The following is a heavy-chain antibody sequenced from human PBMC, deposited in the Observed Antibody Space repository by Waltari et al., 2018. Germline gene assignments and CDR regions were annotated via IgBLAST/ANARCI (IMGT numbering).Heavy chain of an antibody. V-gene: IGHV1-2*02. D-gene: IGHD6-19*01. CDR2: SNPNRGGT. CDR1: GYTFTGYY. Sequence: QVQLVQSGAEVKKPGASVKVSCKASGYTFTGYYMHWVRQAPGQGLGWRGGSNPNRGGTNEGQTVKGRVTMTRDTSIRTAYMELSRLRSDDTAVYYCASGAYSSGEYYYYYGMDVWGQGTTVTVSS. CDR3: ASGAYSSGEYYYYYGMDV. J-gene: IGHJ6*02.